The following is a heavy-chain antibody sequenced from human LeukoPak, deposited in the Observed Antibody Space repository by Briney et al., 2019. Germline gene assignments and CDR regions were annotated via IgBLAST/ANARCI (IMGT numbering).Heavy chain of an antibody. J-gene: IGHJ4*02. CDR3: ARVLITFGGVIAVLFDY. V-gene: IGHV1-2*02. CDR1: GYTFTGYY. D-gene: IGHD3-16*02. Sequence: ASVKVSCKASGYTFTGYYMHWVRQAPGQGLEWMGWINPNSGGTNYAQKFQGRVTMTRDTSISTAYMELSRLRSDDTAVYYCARVLITFGGVIAVLFDYWGQGTLATVSS. CDR2: INPNSGGT.